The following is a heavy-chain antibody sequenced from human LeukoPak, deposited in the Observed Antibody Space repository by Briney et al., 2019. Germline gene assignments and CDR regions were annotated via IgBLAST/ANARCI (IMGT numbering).Heavy chain of an antibody. CDR2: ISSSRSYI. V-gene: IGHV3-21*01. CDR1: GFTFSSYS. CDR3: ARLSSGDAFDI. D-gene: IGHD3-22*01. Sequence: GGSLRLSCAASGFTFSSYSMNWVRQAPGKGLEWVSLISSSRSYIYYADSVKGRFAISRDNAKNSLYLQMNSLRAEDTAVYYCARLSSGDAFDIWGQGTMVTVSS. J-gene: IGHJ3*02.